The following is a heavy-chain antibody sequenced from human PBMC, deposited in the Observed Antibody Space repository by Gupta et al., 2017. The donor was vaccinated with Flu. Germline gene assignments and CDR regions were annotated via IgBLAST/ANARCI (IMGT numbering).Heavy chain of an antibody. Sequence: KGLEWVGRIKSITDGGTTDSAAPVKGRFTISKDDSKNTLYLQMTSLKTEDTAVYFCTTDSSSSRSYYYNNIDVWGQGTTVTVSS. J-gene: IGHJ6*02. CDR3: TTDSSSSRSYYYNNIDV. CDR2: IKSITDGGTT. D-gene: IGHD6-6*01. V-gene: IGHV3-15*01.